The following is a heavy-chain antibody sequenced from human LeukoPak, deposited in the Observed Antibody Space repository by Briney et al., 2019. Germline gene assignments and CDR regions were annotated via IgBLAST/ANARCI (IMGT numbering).Heavy chain of an antibody. J-gene: IGHJ5*02. CDR1: GGSINSNSYY. V-gene: IGHV4-39*01. CDR2: IYYSGST. CDR3: ARNRYYYGSGSYGVPNWFDP. D-gene: IGHD3-10*01. Sequence: SETLSLTCTVSGGSINSNSYYWGWVRQPPGKGLEWIGSIYYSGSTYYNPSLKSRVTISVDTSKNQFSLKLSSVTAADTAVYYCARNRYYYGSGSYGVPNWFDPWGQGTLVTVSS.